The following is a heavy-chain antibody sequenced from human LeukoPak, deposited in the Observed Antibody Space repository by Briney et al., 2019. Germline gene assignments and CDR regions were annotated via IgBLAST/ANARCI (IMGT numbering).Heavy chain of an antibody. CDR2: IYYSGST. CDR1: GGSISSYY. D-gene: IGHD4-17*01. J-gene: IGHJ4*02. CDR3: ARGLNAYGEYYFDY. V-gene: IGHV4-59*08. Sequence: SETLSLTCTVSGGSISSYYWSWIRQPPGKGLEWIGYIYYSGSTNYNPSLKSRVTISVDTSKNRFSLKLSSVTAADTAVYYCARGLNAYGEYYFDYWGQGTLVTVSS.